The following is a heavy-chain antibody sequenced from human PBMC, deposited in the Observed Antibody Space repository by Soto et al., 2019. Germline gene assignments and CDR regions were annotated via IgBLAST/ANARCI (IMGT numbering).Heavy chain of an antibody. CDR3: AKELNGMDV. V-gene: IGHV3-30*18. CDR2: ISYDGSNK. Sequence: QVQLVESGGGVVQPGRSLRISCAASGFTFSNYDIHWVRQAPGKGLEWVAVISYDGSNKYYADSVQGRFTISRDNSKNTLYLQMNSLRPEDTAVYYCAKELNGMDVWGQGTTVTVSS. CDR1: GFTFSNYD. J-gene: IGHJ6*02.